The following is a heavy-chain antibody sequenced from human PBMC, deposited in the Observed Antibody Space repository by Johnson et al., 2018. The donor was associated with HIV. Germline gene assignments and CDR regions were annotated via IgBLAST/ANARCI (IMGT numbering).Heavy chain of an antibody. CDR1: GFTVSSNY. CDR2: IYSGGST. J-gene: IGHJ3*02. D-gene: IGHD6-6*01. CDR3: ARGNSVAARIGAFDI. Sequence: VQLVESGGGLIQPGGSLRLSCAASGFTVSSNYMSWVPQAPGKGLEWVSVIYSGGSTYYADSVKGRFTISRDNSKKTLYMQMNSLRPEDTAVFYCARGNSVAARIGAFDIWGQVTMVTVSS. V-gene: IGHV3-66*03.